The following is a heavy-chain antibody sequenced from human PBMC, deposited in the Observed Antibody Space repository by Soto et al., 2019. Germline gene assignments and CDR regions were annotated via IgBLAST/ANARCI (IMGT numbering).Heavy chain of an antibody. CDR1: GGSFSGYY. Sequence: SETLSLTCAVYGGSFSGYYWTWVRQPPGKGLEWIGYIYYSGSTYYNPSLESRVTISVDTSKNQFSLKLSSVTAADTAVYYCARLWFGELMMRGPRSADVWGQGTTVTVSS. CDR3: ARLWFGELMMRGPRSADV. V-gene: IGHV4-59*08. D-gene: IGHD3-10*01. CDR2: IYYSGST. J-gene: IGHJ6*02.